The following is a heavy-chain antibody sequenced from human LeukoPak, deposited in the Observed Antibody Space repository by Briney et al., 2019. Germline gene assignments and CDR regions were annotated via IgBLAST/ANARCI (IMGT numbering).Heavy chain of an antibody. J-gene: IGHJ4*02. V-gene: IGHV1-69*05. D-gene: IGHD1-26*01. CDR3: ARDSGGDSGSYYAYPFYY. CDR2: IIPIFGTA. CDR1: GGTFSSYA. Sequence: SVKVSCKASGGTFSSYAISWVRQAPGQGLEWMGRIIPIFGTANYAQKFQGRVTITTDESTSTAYMELSSLRSEDTAVYYCARDSGGDSGSYYAYPFYYWGQGTLVTVSS.